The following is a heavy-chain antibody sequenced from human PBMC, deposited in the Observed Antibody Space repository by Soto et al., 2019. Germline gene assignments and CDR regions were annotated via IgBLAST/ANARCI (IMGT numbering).Heavy chain of an antibody. CDR3: AREVRCSGGSCYHAFDI. D-gene: IGHD2-15*01. CDR2: IYHSGST. V-gene: IGHV4-38-2*02. Sequence: SETLSLTCTVSGYSISSGYYWGWIRQPPGKGLEWIGSIYHSGSTYYNPSLKSRVTISVDTSKNQFSLKLSSVTAADTAVYYCAREVRCSGGSCYHAFDIWGQGTMVTVSS. J-gene: IGHJ3*02. CDR1: GYSISSGYY.